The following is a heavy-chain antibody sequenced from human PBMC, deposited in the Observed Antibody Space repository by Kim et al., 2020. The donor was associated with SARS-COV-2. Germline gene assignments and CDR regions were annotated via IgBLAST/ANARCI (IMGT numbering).Heavy chain of an antibody. CDR3: ARDLRYDFWSGYLQAPNYYYDYGMDV. J-gene: IGHJ6*02. V-gene: IGHV3-33*01. D-gene: IGHD3-3*01. Sequence: GGSLRLSCAASGFTFSSYGMHWVRQAPGKGLEWVAVIWYDGSNKYYADSVKGRFTISRDNSKNTLYLQMNSLRAEDTAVYYCARDLRYDFWSGYLQAPNYYYDYGMDVWGQGTTVTVSS. CDR2: IWYDGSNK. CDR1: GFTFSSYG.